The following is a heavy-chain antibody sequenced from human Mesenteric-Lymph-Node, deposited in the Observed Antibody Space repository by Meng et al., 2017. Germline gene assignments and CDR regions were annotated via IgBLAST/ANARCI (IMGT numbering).Heavy chain of an antibody. D-gene: IGHD3-22*01. Sequence: SCTVSDGSISSYYWSWIRQPPGKGLEWIGYIYYSGSTNYNPSLKSRVTISVDTSKNQFSLKLSSVTAADTAVYYCANTRGYYDSSGYSIMVDAFDIWGQGTMVTVSS. J-gene: IGHJ3*02. V-gene: IGHV4-59*01. CDR1: DGSISSYY. CDR3: ANTRGYYDSSGYSIMVDAFDI. CDR2: IYYSGST.